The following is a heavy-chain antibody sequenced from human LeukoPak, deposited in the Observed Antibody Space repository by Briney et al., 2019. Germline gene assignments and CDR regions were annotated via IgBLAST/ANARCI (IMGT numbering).Heavy chain of an antibody. CDR2: ISGSGGST. CDR1: GFTFSSYA. D-gene: IGHD2-2*01. CDR3: AKDLSGYCSSTSCYLGAFDI. J-gene: IGHJ3*02. Sequence: PGGSLRLSCAASGFTFSSYAMSWVRQAPGKGLEWVSAISGSGGSTYYTDSVKGRFTISRDNSKNTLYLQMNSLRAEDTAVYYCAKDLSGYCSSTSCYLGAFDIWGQGTMVTVSS. V-gene: IGHV3-23*01.